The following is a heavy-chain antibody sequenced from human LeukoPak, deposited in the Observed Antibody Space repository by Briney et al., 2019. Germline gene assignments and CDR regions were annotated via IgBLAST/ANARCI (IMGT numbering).Heavy chain of an antibody. V-gene: IGHV4-38-2*02. CDR1: GYSINSGSF. CDR2: IYHNGNT. CDR3: ARGILRDYYDSSGFYHRGGVGY. J-gene: IGHJ4*02. Sequence: PSETLSLTCTVSGYSINSGSFWVWIRQPPGKGLEWIGTIYHNGNTYYNPPLKSRVTISVDMSKNHFSLRLSSVTAADTAVYFCARGILRDYYDSSGFYHRGGVGYWGQGTLVTVSS. D-gene: IGHD3-22*01.